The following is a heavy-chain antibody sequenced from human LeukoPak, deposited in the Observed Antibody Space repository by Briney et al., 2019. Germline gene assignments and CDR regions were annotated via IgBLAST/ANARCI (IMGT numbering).Heavy chain of an antibody. CDR3: ANIGAAVASISGYY. D-gene: IGHD6-13*01. Sequence: GGSLRLSCAASGFTFSSYWMHWVRQAPGKGLVWVSRIDNDGSFTTYADSVKGRFTISRDNAKNTLYLQMNSLRAEDTAVYYCANIGAAVASISGYYWGQGTLVTVSS. CDR1: GFTFSSYW. J-gene: IGHJ4*02. CDR2: IDNDGSFT. V-gene: IGHV3-74*01.